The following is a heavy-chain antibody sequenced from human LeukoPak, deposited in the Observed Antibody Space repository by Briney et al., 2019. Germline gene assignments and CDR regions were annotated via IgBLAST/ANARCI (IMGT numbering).Heavy chain of an antibody. CDR3: ARDLGTHYDFWSGPNYYGMDV. CDR2: INPNSGGT. Sequence: GASVKVSCKASGYTFTGYDMHWVRQAPGQGLEWMGWINPNSGGTNYAQKFQGRVTMTRDTSISTAYMELSRLRSDDTAVYYCARDLGTHYDFWSGPNYYGMDVWGQGTTVTVSS. J-gene: IGHJ6*02. CDR1: GYTFTGYD. D-gene: IGHD3-3*01. V-gene: IGHV1-2*02.